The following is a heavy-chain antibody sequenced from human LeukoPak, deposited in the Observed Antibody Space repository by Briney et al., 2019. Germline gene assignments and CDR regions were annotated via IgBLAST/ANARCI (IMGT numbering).Heavy chain of an antibody. CDR3: ARDLYYYDSSGYKLDY. D-gene: IGHD3-22*01. CDR1: GFTFDDYA. J-gene: IGHJ4*02. Sequence: PGGSQRLSCAASGFTFDDYAMHWVRQPPGKSLEWVSLISGDGGSTYYADSVKGRFTVSRDNAKNSLYLQMNSLRAEDTAVYYCARDLYYYDSSGYKLDYWGQGTLVTVSS. CDR2: ISGDGGST. V-gene: IGHV3-43*02.